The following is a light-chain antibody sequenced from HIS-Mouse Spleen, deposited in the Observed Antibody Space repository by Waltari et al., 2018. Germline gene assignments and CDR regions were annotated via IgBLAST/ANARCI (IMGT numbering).Light chain of an antibody. Sequence: DIQMTQSPSTLSASVGDRLTITCRASQSISSGLAWYQQKPGKAPKLLIYKASSLESGVPSRFSGSGSGTEFTLTISSLQPDDFATYYCQQYNSYSPKYTFGQGTKLEIK. CDR1: QSISSG. V-gene: IGKV1-5*03. CDR3: QQYNSYSPKYT. CDR2: KAS. J-gene: IGKJ2*01.